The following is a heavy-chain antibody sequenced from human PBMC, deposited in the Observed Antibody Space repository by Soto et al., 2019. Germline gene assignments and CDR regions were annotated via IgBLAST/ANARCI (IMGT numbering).Heavy chain of an antibody. CDR3: ARFSVVVTQNYYGMDV. Sequence: GGSVKVSCKASGGTFSSYAISLVRQAPGQGLEWMGGIIPIFGTANYAQKFQGRVTITADESTSTAYMELSSLRSEDTAVYYCARFSVVVTQNYYGMDVWGQGTPVTVSS. V-gene: IGHV1-69*13. D-gene: IGHD2-2*01. CDR2: IIPIFGTA. J-gene: IGHJ6*02. CDR1: GGTFSSYA.